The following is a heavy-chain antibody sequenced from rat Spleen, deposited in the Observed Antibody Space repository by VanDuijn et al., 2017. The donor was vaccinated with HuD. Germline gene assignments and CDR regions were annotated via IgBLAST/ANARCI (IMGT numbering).Heavy chain of an antibody. CDR2: ISSDGSAT. CDR3: ARHNSGYGVMDA. CDR1: GFTFNDHF. J-gene: IGHJ4*01. V-gene: IGHV5-29*01. Sequence: EVQLVESNGGLVQPGRSLKLSCAASGFTFNDHFMAWVRQAPTKGLEWVATISSDGSATYYRDSVKGRFTISRDNAKSTLYLQMDSLRSEDTATYYCARHNSGYGVMDAWGQGASVTVSS. D-gene: IGHD4-3*01.